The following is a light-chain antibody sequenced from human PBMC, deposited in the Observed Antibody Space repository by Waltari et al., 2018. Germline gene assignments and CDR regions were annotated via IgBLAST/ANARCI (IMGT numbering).Light chain of an antibody. CDR2: ANY. V-gene: IGLV1-44*01. Sequence: QSVLTLPPLASGTPGQRVTISCSGNSSNIGINTVTWYQQLPGTAPKLLIYANYHRPSGVPDRFSASKSDTSTSLAISGLQSEDGADYFCATWDDSLNGRVFGGGTKLAVL. CDR1: SSNIGINT. CDR3: ATWDDSLNGRV. J-gene: IGLJ3*02.